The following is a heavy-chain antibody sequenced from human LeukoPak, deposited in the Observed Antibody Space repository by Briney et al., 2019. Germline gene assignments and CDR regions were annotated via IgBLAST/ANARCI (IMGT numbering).Heavy chain of an antibody. CDR2: INWHGRIT. V-gene: IGHV3-20*04. CDR1: GFTFDDYA. J-gene: IGHJ6*03. CDR3: ARGSVQLWLRDTYYYMDV. D-gene: IGHD5-18*01. Sequence: GGSLRLSCAASGFTFDDYAMNWVSQVPGRGLEWVSGINWHGRITEYADSVKDRFTISRQNTKNSLYLYMNNLGGEDTALYFCARGSVQLWLRDTYYYMDVWGKGTTVTVSS.